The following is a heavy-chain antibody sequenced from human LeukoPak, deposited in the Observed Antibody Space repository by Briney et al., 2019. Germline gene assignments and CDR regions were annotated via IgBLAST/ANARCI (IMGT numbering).Heavy chain of an antibody. CDR2: TYYRSTWYN. V-gene: IGHV6-1*01. J-gene: IGHJ5*02. CDR1: GDSVSSNSVT. D-gene: IGHD2-2*01. CDR3: ARRLTQYDCFDP. Sequence: SRTLSLTCAISGDSVSSNSVTWNWIRQSPSRGLEWLGRTYYRSTWYNDYAVSVRGRITVNPDTSKNQFSLHLNSVTPEDTAVYYCARRLTQYDCFDPWGQGILVTVSS.